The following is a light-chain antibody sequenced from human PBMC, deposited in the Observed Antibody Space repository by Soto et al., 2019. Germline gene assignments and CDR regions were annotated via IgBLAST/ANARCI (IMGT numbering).Light chain of an antibody. CDR1: QNVDKF. V-gene: IGKV3-11*01. Sequence: EIELTQSPATLSLSPGETATLSCRASQNVDKFLAWYQQRPGQPPRLLIFDSSNRATGVPVRFSGSGSGTVFTLTIGSLEPEDFATYYCLLDFRYFWAFGQGTKVDIK. CDR3: LLDFRYFWA. J-gene: IGKJ1*01. CDR2: DSS.